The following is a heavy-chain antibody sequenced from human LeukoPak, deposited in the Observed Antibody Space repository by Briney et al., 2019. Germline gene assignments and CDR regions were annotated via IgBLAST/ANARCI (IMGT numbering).Heavy chain of an antibody. D-gene: IGHD2-2*02. V-gene: IGHV3-30*02. CDR1: GFTFSSYG. Sequence: PGGSLRLSCAASGFTFSSYGMHWVRQAPGKGLEWEAFIRYDGSNKYYADSVKGRFTISRDNSKNTLYLQMNSLRAEDTAVYYCAKDSLDIVVVPAAIGEGFDYWGQGTLVTVSS. CDR2: IRYDGSNK. J-gene: IGHJ4*02. CDR3: AKDSLDIVVVPAAIGEGFDY.